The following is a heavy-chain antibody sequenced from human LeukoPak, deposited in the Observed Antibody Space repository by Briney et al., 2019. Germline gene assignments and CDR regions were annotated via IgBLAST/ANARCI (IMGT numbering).Heavy chain of an antibody. V-gene: IGHV4-59*01. CDR3: ARLVGATEAFDI. J-gene: IGHJ3*02. CDR2: IYYSGST. D-gene: IGHD1-26*01. CDR1: GGSISSYY. Sequence: NSSETLSHTCTVSGGSISSYYWSWIRQPPGRGLEWIGYIYYSGSTNYNPSLKSRVTISVDTSKNQFSLKVSSVTAADTAVYYCARLVGATEAFDIWGQGTMVTVSS.